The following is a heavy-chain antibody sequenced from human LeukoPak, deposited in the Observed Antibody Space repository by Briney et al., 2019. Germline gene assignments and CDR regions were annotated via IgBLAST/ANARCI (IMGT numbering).Heavy chain of an antibody. CDR3: ARQVQTGNGGGGYFVY. CDR2: MYYSGAT. Sequence: PSETHSLTCTVSGVSISTSSYYWAWIRQPPGKGLEWVGNMYYSGATNYNPSLQSRVTTSIDTSKNQFSLRLSSVTAADTAVYYCARQVQTGNGGGGYFVYWGQGTLVTVSS. D-gene: IGHD3-16*01. V-gene: IGHV4-39*01. J-gene: IGHJ4*02. CDR1: GVSISTSSYY.